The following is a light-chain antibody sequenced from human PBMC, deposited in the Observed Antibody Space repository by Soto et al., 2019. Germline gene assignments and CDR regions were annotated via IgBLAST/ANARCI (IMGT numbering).Light chain of an antibody. CDR3: GSYTSSNTYV. CDR1: RSDVGDYNY. Sequence: QSALTQPASVSGSPGQSITISCTGTRSDVGDYNYVSWYQQHPGKAPKLMIYDVSNRPSGVSNRFSGSKSGNTASLTISGLQAEDEADYYCGSYTSSNTYVFGTGTELTVL. CDR2: DVS. V-gene: IGLV2-14*03. J-gene: IGLJ1*01.